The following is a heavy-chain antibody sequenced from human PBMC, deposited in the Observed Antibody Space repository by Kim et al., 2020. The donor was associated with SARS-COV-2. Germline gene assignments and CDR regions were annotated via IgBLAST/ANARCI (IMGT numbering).Heavy chain of an antibody. V-gene: IGHV4-59*01. Sequence: IGYIYYSGSTNYNPTLKSRVTISVDTSKNQFSLKLSSVTAADTAVYYCARETSITIFGVVTHASYFDYWGQGTLVTVSS. J-gene: IGHJ4*02. D-gene: IGHD3-3*01. CDR3: ARETSITIFGVVTHASYFDY. CDR2: IYYSGST.